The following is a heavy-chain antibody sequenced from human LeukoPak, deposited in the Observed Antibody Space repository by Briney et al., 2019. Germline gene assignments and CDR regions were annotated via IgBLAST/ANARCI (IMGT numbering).Heavy chain of an antibody. V-gene: IGHV3-9*01. CDR3: AKSIGWLLLPPDAFDI. CDR2: ISWNSGSI. Sequence: GGSLRLSCAASGFTLGDYAMHWVRQAPGKGLEWVSGISWNSGSIGYADSVKGRFTISRDNSKNTLYLQMNSLRAEDTAVYYCAKSIGWLLLPPDAFDIWGQGTMVTVSS. J-gene: IGHJ3*02. CDR1: GFTLGDYA. D-gene: IGHD3-22*01.